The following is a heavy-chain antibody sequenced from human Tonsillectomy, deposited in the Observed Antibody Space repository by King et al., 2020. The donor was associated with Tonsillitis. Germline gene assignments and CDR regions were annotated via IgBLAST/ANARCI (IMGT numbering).Heavy chain of an antibody. Sequence: VQLQESGPGLVKPSQTLSLTCTVSGGSISSGGYYWSWIRQHPGKGLEWIGYIYYSGRTYYNPSLKSRVTISVATFKNQFSLKLSPSTAADTAGYYCARGYCSSTSCYFFDCWGPTPGDWGQGTLVTVSS. CDR2: IYYSGRT. J-gene: IGHJ4*02. D-gene: IGHD2-2*01. CDR1: GGSISSGGYY. V-gene: IGHV4-31*03. CDR3: ARGYCSSTSCYFFDCWGPTPGD.